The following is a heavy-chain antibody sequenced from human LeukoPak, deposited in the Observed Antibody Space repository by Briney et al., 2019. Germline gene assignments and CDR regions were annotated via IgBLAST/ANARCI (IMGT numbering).Heavy chain of an antibody. D-gene: IGHD2-8*01. J-gene: IGHJ4*02. CDR1: GYTFTRYY. CDR2: IHPSGGRT. CDR3: ARAFRPIVLMVYARPQDLGFDY. Sequence: ASVKVSCKASGYTFTRYYMHWVRHAPGQGLEWMGIIHPSGGRTSYAQKFQGRDTMTRDTSTSTVYMELSSLRSEDTAVYYCARAFRPIVLMVYARPQDLGFDYWGQGTLVTVSS. V-gene: IGHV1-46*01.